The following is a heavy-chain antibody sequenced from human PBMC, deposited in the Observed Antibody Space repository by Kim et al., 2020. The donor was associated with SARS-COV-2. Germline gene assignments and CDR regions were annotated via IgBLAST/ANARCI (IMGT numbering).Heavy chain of an antibody. CDR2: INHSGST. V-gene: IGHV4-34*01. Sequence: SETLSLTCAVYGGSFSGYYWSWIRQPPGKGLEWIGEINHSGSTNYNPSLKSRVTISVDTSKNQFSLKLSSVTAADTAVYYCARGGPGGYSYGDNYYYGMDVWGQGTTVTVSS. CDR3: ARGGPGGYSYGDNYYYGMDV. CDR1: GGSFSGYY. D-gene: IGHD5-18*01. J-gene: IGHJ6*02.